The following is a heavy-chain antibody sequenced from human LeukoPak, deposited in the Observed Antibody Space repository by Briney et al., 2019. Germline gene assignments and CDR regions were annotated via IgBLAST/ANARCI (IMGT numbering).Heavy chain of an antibody. CDR3: ARGGYYTFEYYYYMDV. D-gene: IGHD3-3*01. V-gene: IGHV4-4*02. CDR1: GGSISSSNW. J-gene: IGHJ6*03. CDR2: IYHSGST. Sequence: SETLSLTCAVSGGSISSSNWWSWVRQPPGKGLEWTGEIYHSGSTNYNPSLKSRVTISVDKSKNQFSLKLTSVTAADTAIYYCARGGYYTFEYYYYMDVWGKGTTVTVSS.